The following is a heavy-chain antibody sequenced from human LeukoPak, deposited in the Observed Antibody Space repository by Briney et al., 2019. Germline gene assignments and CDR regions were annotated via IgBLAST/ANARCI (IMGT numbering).Heavy chain of an antibody. CDR1: GFIFSDYY. J-gene: IGHJ4*02. CDR3: ARLAGGSYSDY. V-gene: IGHV3-11*04. Sequence: GGSLRLSCAASGFIFSDYYMTWIRQAPGKGLEWVSYISSGGTSIYYADSVKGRFTISRDNSKNTLYLQMGSLRAEDMAVYYCARLAGGSYSDYWGQGTLVTVSS. D-gene: IGHD1-26*01. CDR2: ISSGGTSI.